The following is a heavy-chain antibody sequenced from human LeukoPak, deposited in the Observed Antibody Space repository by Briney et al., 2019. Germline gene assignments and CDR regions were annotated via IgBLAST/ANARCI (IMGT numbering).Heavy chain of an antibody. CDR2: IYYSGST. CDR1: GGSISSYY. Sequence: SETLSLTCTVSGGSISSYYWSWIRQPPGKGLEWIGYIYYSGSTNYNPSLKSRVTISVDTSKNQFSLKLSSVTAADTAVYYCAREVNWNRGDFGVWGQGTLVTVSS. D-gene: IGHD1-1*01. V-gene: IGHV4-59*12. CDR3: AREVNWNRGDFGV. J-gene: IGHJ4*02.